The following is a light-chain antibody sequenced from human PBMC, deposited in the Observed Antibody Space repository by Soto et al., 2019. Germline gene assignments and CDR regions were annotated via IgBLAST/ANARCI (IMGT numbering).Light chain of an antibody. CDR3: QQSYSTPYT. CDR1: QSMRNY. J-gene: IGKJ2*01. CDR2: VAS. V-gene: IGKV1-39*01. Sequence: DIQMTQSPSSLSASVGDRVTITWRASQSMRNYVNWYQQKPGKAPKFLIYVASTLQSGVPSRFSGSGSGTDFTLTISSLPPEDFATYYCQQSYSTPYTFGPGTKLEIK.